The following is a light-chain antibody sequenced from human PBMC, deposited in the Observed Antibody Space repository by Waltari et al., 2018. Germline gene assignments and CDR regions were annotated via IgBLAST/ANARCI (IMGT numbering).Light chain of an antibody. J-gene: IGKJ3*01. V-gene: IGKV3-20*01. CDR1: QTISDNF. CDR3: QHYDRSPLFA. CDR2: RAS. Sequence: EIVSTQSPDTLSLSPGESATLSCRASQTISDNFLGWYQQKPGQAPRLLIYRASIRATGIPDRFSGSGSGTDFTLTISRLEPEDFAVYYCQHYDRSPLFAFGPGTRVEIK.